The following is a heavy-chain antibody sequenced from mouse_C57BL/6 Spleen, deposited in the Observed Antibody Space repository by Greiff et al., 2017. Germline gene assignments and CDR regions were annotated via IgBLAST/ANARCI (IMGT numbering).Heavy chain of an antibody. CDR2: IDPSDSYT. CDR1: GYTFTSYW. Sequence: QVQLQQPGAELVMPGASVKLSCKASGYTFTSYWMHWVKQRPGQGLEWIGEIDPSDSYTNYNQKFKGKSTLTVDKSSSTAYMQLSSLTSEDSAVXYCARNWDGAWFAYWGQGTLVTVSA. D-gene: IGHD4-1*01. J-gene: IGHJ3*01. CDR3: ARNWDGAWFAY. V-gene: IGHV1-69*01.